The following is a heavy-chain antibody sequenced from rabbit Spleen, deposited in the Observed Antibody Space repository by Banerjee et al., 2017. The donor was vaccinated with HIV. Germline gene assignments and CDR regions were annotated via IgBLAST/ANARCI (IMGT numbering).Heavy chain of an antibody. Sequence: QEQLVESGGGLVQPEGSLTLTCKASGFDFSSDAMCWVHQAPGKGPEWTACIYNGDGSTYYASWVNGRFTISKTSSTTVTLQMTSLTAADTATYFCARDLVGVIGWNFYLWGQGTLVTVS. J-gene: IGHJ4*01. CDR2: IYNGDGST. D-gene: IGHD5-1*01. CDR3: ARDLVGVIGWNFYL. V-gene: IGHV1S47*01. CDR1: GFDFSSDA.